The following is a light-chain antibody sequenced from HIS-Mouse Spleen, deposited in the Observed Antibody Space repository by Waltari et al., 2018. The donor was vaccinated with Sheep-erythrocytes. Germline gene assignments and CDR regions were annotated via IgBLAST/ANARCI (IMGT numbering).Light chain of an antibody. Sequence: QSALTQPRSVSGSPGQSVTISCTGTSSDVGGSKYVSWYQQHPGKAPKLMIYDVSKRPSGVPDRFSGSKSGNTASLTISGLQAEDEADYYCCSYAGSYTVVFGGGTKLTVL. V-gene: IGLV2-11*01. CDR3: CSYAGSYTVV. CDR1: SSDVGGSKY. J-gene: IGLJ2*01. CDR2: DVS.